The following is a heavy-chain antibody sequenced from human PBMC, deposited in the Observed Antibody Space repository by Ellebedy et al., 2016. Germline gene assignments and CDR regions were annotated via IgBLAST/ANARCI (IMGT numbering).Heavy chain of an antibody. V-gene: IGHV4-39*07. CDR2: LYYSGGT. J-gene: IGHJ5*02. Sequence: SETLSLTXTVSGGSITTSSYYWGWIRQPPNKGLEWIGSLYYSGGTYYNPSLTSRVTMSIDKSKNQFSLKVVSVTAADTAVYYCVRDQGPRWFDPWGQGVLVTVSS. CDR3: VRDQGPRWFDP. CDR1: GGSITTSSYY.